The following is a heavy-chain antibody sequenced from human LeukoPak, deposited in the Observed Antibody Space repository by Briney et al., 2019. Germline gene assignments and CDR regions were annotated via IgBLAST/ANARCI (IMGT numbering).Heavy chain of an antibody. CDR2: INHSGST. CDR1: GGSFSGYY. J-gene: IGHJ4*02. CDR3: ARRSYNSPFRY. Sequence: PSETLSLTCAVYGGSFSGYYWNWTRQPPGKGLEWIGEINHSGSTNYNPSLKSRVTISVDTSKNQFSLHLSSVTAADTAVYYCARRSYNSPFRYWGQGTLVTVSS. V-gene: IGHV4-34*01. D-gene: IGHD5-24*01.